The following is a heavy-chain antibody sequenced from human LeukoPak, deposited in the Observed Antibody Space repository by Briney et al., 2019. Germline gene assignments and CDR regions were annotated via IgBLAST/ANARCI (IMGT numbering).Heavy chain of an antibody. Sequence: GGSLRPSCAASGFTFSDYEMNWIRQTPGKGLEWVSYISRSGRIIYYADSVKGRFTISRDNAKNSVYLQMSSLRVEDTAVYFCARDPYNGGANFDFWGQGTLVTVSS. CDR1: GFTFSDYE. CDR2: ISRSGRII. V-gene: IGHV3-48*03. D-gene: IGHD1-26*01. CDR3: ARDPYNGGANFDF. J-gene: IGHJ4*02.